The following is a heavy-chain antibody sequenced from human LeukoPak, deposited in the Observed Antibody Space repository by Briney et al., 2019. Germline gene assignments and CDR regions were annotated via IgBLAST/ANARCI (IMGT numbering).Heavy chain of an antibody. CDR1: GFTFSSYW. V-gene: IGHV3-74*01. CDR3: VRGFDY. CDR2: INGDGSTT. J-gene: IGHJ4*02. Sequence: GGSLRLSCAASGFTFSSYWMHWVRQPPGKGLVWFSRINGDGSTTNYADSVKGRFTISRDNAKNTLYLQMNSLRAEDTAVYYCVRGFDYWGQGTLATVSS.